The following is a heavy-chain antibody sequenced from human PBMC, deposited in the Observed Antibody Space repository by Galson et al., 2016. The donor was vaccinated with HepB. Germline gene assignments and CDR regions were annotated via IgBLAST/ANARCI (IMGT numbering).Heavy chain of an antibody. CDR3: VHIVHSGSYYYFAY. CDR1: GFSLSTTGVG. CDR2: IYWDGDE. V-gene: IGHV2-5*02. D-gene: IGHD1-26*01. Sequence: PALVKPTQTLTLTCIFSGFSLSTTGVGVGWMRQPPGKTMEWLAHIYWDGDERYSPSLKSRLTITKDTSKNRVVLTMTSMDPVDTATHYCVHIVHSGSYYYFAYWGQGTLVTVAS. J-gene: IGHJ4*02.